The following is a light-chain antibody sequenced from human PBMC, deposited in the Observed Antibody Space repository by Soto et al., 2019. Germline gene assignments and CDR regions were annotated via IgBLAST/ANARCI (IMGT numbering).Light chain of an antibody. J-gene: IGKJ4*01. CDR3: QQHNSAPLT. Sequence: DIQMTQSPSSRSASVGYRFTITWRASQGISNYLAWYQHKPLKVPKLLIYAASTLQSGVPSRFSGSGSGTDFTLPTSSLQPADVATSYCQQHNSAPLTFGGGTTGDIK. CDR1: QGISNY. CDR2: AAS. V-gene: IGKV1-27*01.